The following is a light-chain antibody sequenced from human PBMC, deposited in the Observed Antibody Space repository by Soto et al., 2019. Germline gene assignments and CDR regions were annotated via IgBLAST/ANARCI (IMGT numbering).Light chain of an antibody. Sequence: QSVLTQPPSVSGAPGQRVTISCTGSSSNIGAGYDVHWYQQHPGKAPRLIIYEGSKRPSGISHRFSGSKSDNTASLTISGLRAEDEAHYHCCSYAGSRTFVFGGGTKVTVL. V-gene: IGLV1-40*01. CDR1: SSNIGAGYD. CDR3: CSYAGSRTFV. J-gene: IGLJ3*02. CDR2: EGS.